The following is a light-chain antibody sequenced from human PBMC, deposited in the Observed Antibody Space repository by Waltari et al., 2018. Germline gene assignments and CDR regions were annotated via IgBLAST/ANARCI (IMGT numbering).Light chain of an antibody. CDR1: SFNIGSNV. J-gene: IGLJ3*02. V-gene: IGLV1-44*01. Sequence: QSVLTQPPSASGAPGQRVTISCSGSSFNIGSNVVNWYQQLPGAAPKLLISSDYQRSSGVPDRFSGSKSGTSASLAISALQSEDEAEYYCSTWDDSLSGVVFGVGTKLTVL. CDR3: STWDDSLSGVV. CDR2: SDY.